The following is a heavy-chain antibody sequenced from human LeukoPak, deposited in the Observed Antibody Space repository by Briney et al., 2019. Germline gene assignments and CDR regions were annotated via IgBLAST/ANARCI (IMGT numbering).Heavy chain of an antibody. CDR1: GGTFSSYA. CDR2: IIPIFGTA. V-gene: IGHV1-69*13. CDR3: ARAIVGATDDAFDI. Sequence: GASVKVSCKASGGTFSSYAISWVRQAPGQGLEWMGGIIPIFGTANYAQKFQGRVTITADESTSTAYMELSSLRSDDTAVYYCARAIVGATDDAFDIWGQGTMVTVSS. D-gene: IGHD1-26*01. J-gene: IGHJ3*02.